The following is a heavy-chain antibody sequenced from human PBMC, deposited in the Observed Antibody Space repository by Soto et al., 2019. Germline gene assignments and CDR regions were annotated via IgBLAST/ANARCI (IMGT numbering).Heavy chain of an antibody. CDR1: GGSISSYY. CDR3: ARCIAAAGTWWFAP. V-gene: IGHV4-59*01. D-gene: IGHD6-13*01. CDR2: IYYSGST. Sequence: QVQLQESGPGLVKPSETLSLTCTVSGGSISSYYWSWIRQPPGKGLEWIGYIYYSGSTNYNPSLKSRVTISVDTSKNQFSLKLSSVTAADTAVYYCARCIAAAGTWWFAPWGQGTLVTVSS. J-gene: IGHJ5*02.